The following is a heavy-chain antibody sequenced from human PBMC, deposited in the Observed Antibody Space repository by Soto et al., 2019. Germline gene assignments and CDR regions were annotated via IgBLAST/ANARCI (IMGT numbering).Heavy chain of an antibody. D-gene: IGHD2-21*02. Sequence: PGGSLRLSCAASGFTFSSYAMHWVRQAPGKGLEWVAVISYDGSNKYYADSVKGRFTISRDNSKNTLYLQMNSLRAEDTAVYYCARGEATAPIFDYWGQGTLVTVSS. CDR2: ISYDGSNK. J-gene: IGHJ4*02. CDR3: ARGEATAPIFDY. CDR1: GFTFSSYA. V-gene: IGHV3-30-3*01.